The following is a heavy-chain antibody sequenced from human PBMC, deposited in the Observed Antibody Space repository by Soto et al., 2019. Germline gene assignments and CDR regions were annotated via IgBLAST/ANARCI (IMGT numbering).Heavy chain of an antibody. J-gene: IGHJ4*02. CDR1: GFTFSSYA. CDR3: ATDVYCRGGSCYSAYFDY. V-gene: IGHV3-23*01. Sequence: GGSLRLSCAASGFTFSSYAMSWVRQAPGKGLEWVSAISGSGGSTYYADSVKGRFTISRDNSKNTSYLQMNNLRAEHTAVCYCATDVYCRGGSCYSAYFDYWGQGTLVTVSS. CDR2: ISGSGGST. D-gene: IGHD2-15*01.